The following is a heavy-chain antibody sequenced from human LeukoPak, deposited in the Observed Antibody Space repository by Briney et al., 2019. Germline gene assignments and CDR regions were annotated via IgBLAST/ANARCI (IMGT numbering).Heavy chain of an antibody. Sequence: PSGTLSLTCAVYGGSFSGYYWSWIRQPPGKGLEWIGEINHSGSTNYNPSLKSRVTISVDTSKNQFSLKLSSVTAADTAVYYCARDSSRAGFDPWGQGTLVTVSS. CDR2: INHSGST. J-gene: IGHJ5*02. CDR1: GGSFSGYY. D-gene: IGHD2-15*01. CDR3: ARDSSRAGFDP. V-gene: IGHV4-34*01.